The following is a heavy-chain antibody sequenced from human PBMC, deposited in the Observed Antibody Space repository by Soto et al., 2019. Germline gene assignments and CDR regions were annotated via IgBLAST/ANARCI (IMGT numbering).Heavy chain of an antibody. Sequence: PSETLSLTCPVSGGSIRSYYWSWIRQPPGKGLEWIGYIYYSGSTNNNPSLRSRVTISIDTSKNQFSLKLSSVTAADTAVYYCARGSPTLGYCTNGVCTHFDSWGQGTLVTVSS. CDR1: GGSIRSYY. V-gene: IGHV4-59*01. CDR2: IYYSGST. D-gene: IGHD2-8*01. J-gene: IGHJ4*02. CDR3: ARGSPTLGYCTNGVCTHFDS.